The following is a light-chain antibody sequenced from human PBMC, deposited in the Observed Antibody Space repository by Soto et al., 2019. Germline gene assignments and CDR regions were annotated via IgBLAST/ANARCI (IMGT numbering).Light chain of an antibody. CDR1: QSIAGY. Sequence: ESVMTQSPATLSLSPGERATLXCQASQSIAGYLAWYQQKPGQAPRLLISGASNRATGIPARFSGSGSGTDFTLTITRLEPEDFAVYFCQQYDVSPITFGLGTRLEIK. CDR3: QQYDVSPIT. V-gene: IGKV3-11*01. CDR2: GAS. J-gene: IGKJ5*01.